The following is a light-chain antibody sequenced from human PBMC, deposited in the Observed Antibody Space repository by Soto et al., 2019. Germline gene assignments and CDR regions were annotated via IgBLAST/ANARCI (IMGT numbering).Light chain of an antibody. V-gene: IGKV3-20*01. CDR1: QSVSSSY. J-gene: IGKJ2*01. CDR2: GAT. CDR3: RQYGSSPAYT. Sequence: EIVMTQSPGTLSLSPGERATLSCRASQSVSSSYLAWYQQKPGQAPRLLIYGATSRATGIPDRFSGSGNVTDFTLTISRLEPEDVSVYYCRQYGSSPAYTFGQSTKLEIK.